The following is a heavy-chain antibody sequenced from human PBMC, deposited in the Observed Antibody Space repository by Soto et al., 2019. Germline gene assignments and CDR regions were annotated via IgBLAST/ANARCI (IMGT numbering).Heavy chain of an antibody. CDR2: IIPIFGTA. J-gene: IGHJ6*02. Sequence: GASVKVSCKASGGTFSSDAISWVRQAPGQGLEWMGGIIPIFGTANYAQKFQGRVTITADESTSTAYMELSSLRSEDTAVYYCARDIVVVPAVRAGYYYYGMDVWGQGTTVTVSS. CDR3: ARDIVVVPAVRAGYYYYGMDV. V-gene: IGHV1-69*13. CDR1: GGTFSSDA. D-gene: IGHD2-2*01.